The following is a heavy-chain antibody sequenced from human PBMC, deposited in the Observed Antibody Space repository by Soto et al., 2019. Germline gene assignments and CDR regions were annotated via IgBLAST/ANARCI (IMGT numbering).Heavy chain of an antibody. J-gene: IGHJ5*02. V-gene: IGHV4-31*03. Sequence: QVQLQESGPGLVKPSQTLSLTCTVSGGSISSGGYYWSWIRQHPGKGLEWIGYIYYSGSTYYNPSLKSRVTISVDTSKNQFSRKLSSVTAADTAVYYCARGRRHYYDSSGLFDPWGQGTLVTVSS. D-gene: IGHD3-22*01. CDR1: GGSISSGGYY. CDR3: ARGRRHYYDSSGLFDP. CDR2: IYYSGST.